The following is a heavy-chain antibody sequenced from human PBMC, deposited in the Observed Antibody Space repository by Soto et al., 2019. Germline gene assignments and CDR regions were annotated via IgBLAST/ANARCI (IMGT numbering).Heavy chain of an antibody. CDR1: GYTFTYRY. CDR2: ITPFNGNT. D-gene: IGHD4-17*01. V-gene: IGHV1-45*02. Sequence: GASVKVSCTASGYTFTYRYLHWVRQAPGQALEWMGWITPFNGNTNYAQKFQDRVTITRDRSMSTAYMELSSLRSEDTAMYYCASPGDYGGNIHEDAFDIWGQGTMVTVSS. J-gene: IGHJ3*02. CDR3: ASPGDYGGNIHEDAFDI.